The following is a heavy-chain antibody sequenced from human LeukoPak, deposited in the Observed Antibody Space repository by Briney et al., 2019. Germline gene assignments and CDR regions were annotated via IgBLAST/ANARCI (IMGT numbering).Heavy chain of an antibody. CDR2: ISSSSSTI. Sequence: PGGSLRLSCAASGFTFSSYSMNWVRQAPGKGLEWVSYISSSSSTIYYADSVKGRFTISRDNAKNSLYLQMNSLRDEDTAVYYCARGVVTIRTKTSTKNDYWGQGTLVTVSS. CDR3: ARGVVTIRTKTSTKNDY. D-gene: IGHD2-2*01. J-gene: IGHJ4*02. CDR1: GFTFSSYS. V-gene: IGHV3-48*02.